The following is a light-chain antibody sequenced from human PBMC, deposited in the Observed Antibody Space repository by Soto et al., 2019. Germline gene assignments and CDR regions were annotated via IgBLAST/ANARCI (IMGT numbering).Light chain of an antibody. CDR2: DAS. J-gene: IGKJ3*01. Sequence: DFQMTQSPSSLSASIGDRVTVTCRASQGISNYLAWYQQKPGKGPELLIYDASTLQSGVPSRFSGSGSGTDFTLTISSLQPEDVATYYCQNYASLLITFGPGTKVDI. V-gene: IGKV1-27*01. CDR1: QGISNY. CDR3: QNYASLLIT.